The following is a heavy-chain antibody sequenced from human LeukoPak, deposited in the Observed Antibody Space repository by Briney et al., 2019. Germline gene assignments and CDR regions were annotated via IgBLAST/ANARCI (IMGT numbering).Heavy chain of an antibody. CDR3: ARGRVYYYDSSGYYRNYYYYGMDV. CDR1: GGSISSSSYY. J-gene: IGHJ6*02. V-gene: IGHV4-39*01. CDR2: IYYSGST. D-gene: IGHD3-22*01. Sequence: SETLSLTCTVSGGSISSSSYYWGWIRQPPGKGLEWIGSIYYSGSTYYNPSLKSRVTISVDRSKNQFSLKLSSVTAADTAVYYCARGRVYYYDSSGYYRNYYYYGMDVWGQGTTVTVSS.